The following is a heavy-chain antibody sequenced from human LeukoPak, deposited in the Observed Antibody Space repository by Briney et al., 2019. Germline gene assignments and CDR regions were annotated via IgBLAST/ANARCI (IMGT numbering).Heavy chain of an antibody. D-gene: IGHD3-22*01. V-gene: IGHV5-51*01. J-gene: IGHJ4*02. CDR2: IYPGDSDT. CDR1: GHSFTSYW. Sequence: GESLKISCKGSGHSFTSYWIGWVRQMPGKGLEWMGIIYPGDSDTRYSPSFQGQVTISADKSISTAYLQWSSLKASDTAMYYCARRTYYYDSSRKGGFDYWGQGALVTVSS. CDR3: ARRTYYYDSSRKGGFDY.